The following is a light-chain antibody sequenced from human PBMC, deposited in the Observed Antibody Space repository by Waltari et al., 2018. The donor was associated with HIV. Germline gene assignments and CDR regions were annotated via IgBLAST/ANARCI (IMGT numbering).Light chain of an antibody. J-gene: IGLJ3*02. CDR2: RNN. CDR3: AAWDDSLSGWV. CDR1: SSNIGNNY. Sequence: QSVLTQPPSASGTPGQRVTISCSGSSSNIGNNYVYWYHQLPGTAPKILIYRNNQRPAGVPDRFSGSKSGTSASLAISGLRSEDEADYYCAAWDDSLSGWVFGGGTKLTVL. V-gene: IGLV1-47*01.